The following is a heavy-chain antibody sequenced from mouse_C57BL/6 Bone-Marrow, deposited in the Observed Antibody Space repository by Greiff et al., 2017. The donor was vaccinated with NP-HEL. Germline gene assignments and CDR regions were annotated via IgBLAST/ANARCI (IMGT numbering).Heavy chain of an antibody. J-gene: IGHJ1*03. CDR2: ISYDGSN. D-gene: IGHD2-4*01. V-gene: IGHV3-6*01. Sequence: VQLQQSGPGLVKPSQSLSLTCSVTGYSITSGYYWNWIRQFPGNKLEWMGYISYDGSNNYNPSLKNRISITRDTSKNQFFLKLNSVTTEDTATYYCARGGLRGYFDVWGTGTTVTVSS. CDR3: ARGGLRGYFDV. CDR1: GYSITSGYY.